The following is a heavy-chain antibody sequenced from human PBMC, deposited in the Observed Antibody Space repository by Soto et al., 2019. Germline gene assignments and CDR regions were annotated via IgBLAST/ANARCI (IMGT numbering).Heavy chain of an antibody. CDR2: INPNSGGT. CDR3: ARDFWSGYYAYYFDY. D-gene: IGHD3-3*01. V-gene: IGHV1-2*02. J-gene: IGHJ4*02. CDR1: GYTFTGYY. Sequence: QVQLVQSGAEVKKPEASVKVSCKASGYTFTGYYMHWVRQAPGQGLEWMGWINPNSGGTNYAQKFQGRVTMTRDTSISTAYMELSRLRSDDTAVYYCARDFWSGYYAYYFDYWGQGTLVTVSS.